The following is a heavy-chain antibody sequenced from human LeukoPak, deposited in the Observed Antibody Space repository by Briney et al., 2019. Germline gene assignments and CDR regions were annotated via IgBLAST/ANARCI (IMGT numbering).Heavy chain of an antibody. D-gene: IGHD5-12*01. Sequence: SETLSLTCAVYGGSFSGYYWSWIRQPPGKGLEWIGEINHSGSTNYNPSLKSRVTISVDTSKNQFSLKLSSVTAADTAVYYCARDARGYSGYLGYYYYYMDVWGKGTTVTVSS. V-gene: IGHV4-34*01. CDR3: ARDARGYSGYLGYYYYYMDV. J-gene: IGHJ6*03. CDR1: GGSFSGYY. CDR2: INHSGST.